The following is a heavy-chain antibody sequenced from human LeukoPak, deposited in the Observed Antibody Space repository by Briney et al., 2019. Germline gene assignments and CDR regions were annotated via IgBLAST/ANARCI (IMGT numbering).Heavy chain of an antibody. D-gene: IGHD2-21*01. CDR3: ARGRRPYLKDAFDI. J-gene: IGHJ3*02. CDR2: ISAYNGNT. V-gene: IGHV1-18*01. CDR1: GYTFTSYD. Sequence: ASVKVSCKASGYTFTSYDINWVRQATGQGLEWMGWISAYNGNTNYAQKLQGRVTMTTDTSTSTAYMELRSLRSDDTAVYYCARGRRPYLKDAFDIWGQGTMVTVSS.